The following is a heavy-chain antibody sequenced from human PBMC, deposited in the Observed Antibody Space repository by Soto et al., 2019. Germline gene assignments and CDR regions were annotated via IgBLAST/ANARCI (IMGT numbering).Heavy chain of an antibody. CDR3: ARGGSYGGYSVAPSGA. Sequence: SETLSLTCTVSGGSMSSNYWTWIRQSPGKGLEWIGYIYYTGSTKYNPSLKSRVTISLDTSKNQFSLRLTSVTSADTAVYYCARGGSYGGYSVAPSGAWGQGTLVTVSS. CDR1: GGSMSSNY. D-gene: IGHD1-26*01. J-gene: IGHJ5*02. CDR2: IYYTGST. V-gene: IGHV4-59*01.